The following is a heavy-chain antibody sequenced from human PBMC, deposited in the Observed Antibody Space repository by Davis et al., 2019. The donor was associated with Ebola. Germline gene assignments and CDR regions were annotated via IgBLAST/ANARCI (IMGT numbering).Heavy chain of an antibody. CDR1: GFTFGDYA. CDR3: SRDLKQPPPSYYFGMDV. D-gene: IGHD3-10*01. Sequence: GESLKISCATSGFTFGDYAMNWVRQAPGKGLEWVGFIRSKAYGGKTQYAASVKGRFTISRDDSRSFVFLQMNSLKIDDTGVYYCSRDLKQPPPSYYFGMDVWGQGTTVTVSS. J-gene: IGHJ6*02. CDR2: IRSKAYGGKT. V-gene: IGHV3-49*04.